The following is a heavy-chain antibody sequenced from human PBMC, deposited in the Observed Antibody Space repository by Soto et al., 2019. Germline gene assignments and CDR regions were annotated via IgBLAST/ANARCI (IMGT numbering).Heavy chain of an antibody. D-gene: IGHD3-22*01. CDR2: INPSGGST. CDR3: ARADYYDSSGFYYDY. J-gene: IGHJ4*02. Sequence: ASVKVSWKASGYIFTNHYIHWVRQAPGQGLEWMGIINPSGGSTNYLQKFQGRVTMTRDTSTSTVYMELSSLRSEDTAVYFCARADYYDSSGFYYDYWGQGTLVTVSS. CDR1: GYIFTNHY. V-gene: IGHV1-46*01.